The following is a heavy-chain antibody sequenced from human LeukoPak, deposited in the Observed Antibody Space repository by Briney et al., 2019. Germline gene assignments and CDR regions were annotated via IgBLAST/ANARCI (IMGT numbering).Heavy chain of an antibody. D-gene: IGHD3-22*01. CDR3: VRSSGYSYYYYMAA. V-gene: IGHV1-69*05. CDR1: GGTFSSYA. Sequence: SVKVSCKASGGTFSSYAISGVRQAPGQGGEGMGGISPILGAANYAPKLAGRVTITTDESTSTADLELSSLRSGDRAICLCVRSSGYSYYYYMAACGKGTTVTVSS. J-gene: IGHJ6*03. CDR2: ISPILGAA.